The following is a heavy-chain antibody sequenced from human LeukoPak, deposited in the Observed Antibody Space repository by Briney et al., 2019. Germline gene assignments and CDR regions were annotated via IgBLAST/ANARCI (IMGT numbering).Heavy chain of an antibody. J-gene: IGHJ4*02. V-gene: IGHV4-39*07. CDR3: ASGPCGGDCYSLDY. CDR2: IYYSGST. Sequence: SETLSLTCTVSGGSISSSSYYWGWIRQPPGKGLEWIGSIYYSGSTYYNPSLKSRVTISVDTSKNQFSLKLSSVTAADTAVYYCASGPCGGDCYSLDYWGQGTLVTVSS. CDR1: GGSISSSSYY. D-gene: IGHD2-21*02.